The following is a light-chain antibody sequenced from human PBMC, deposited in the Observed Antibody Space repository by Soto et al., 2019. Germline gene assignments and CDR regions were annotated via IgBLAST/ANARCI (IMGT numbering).Light chain of an antibody. J-gene: IGKJ2*01. CDR3: QQYGSSVYT. V-gene: IGKV3-20*01. CDR2: GGS. Sequence: DIVLTQSPGTLSLSPGERATLYCRASQSVSSNHLAWYQQKPGQAPRLLIYGGSSRATGIPVRFSGSGSGTDFTLTITRLDPEDFAIYYCQQYGSSVYTFGQGTKVDIK. CDR1: QSVSSNH.